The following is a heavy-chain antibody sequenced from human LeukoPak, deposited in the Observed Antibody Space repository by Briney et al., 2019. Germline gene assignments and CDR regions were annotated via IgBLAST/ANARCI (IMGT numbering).Heavy chain of an antibody. Sequence: GGSLRLSCAASGFSFSDYSMNWVRQAPGKGLEWVSSINSGGGHFRYYAESVKGRFIISKDNAKNSLYLQMNSLRAEDTAVYYCAREVEYCGGDCYSSSYMDVWGKGTTVTISS. CDR1: GFSFSDYS. J-gene: IGHJ6*03. CDR2: INSGGGHFR. CDR3: AREVEYCGGDCYSSSYMDV. D-gene: IGHD2-21*02. V-gene: IGHV3-21*01.